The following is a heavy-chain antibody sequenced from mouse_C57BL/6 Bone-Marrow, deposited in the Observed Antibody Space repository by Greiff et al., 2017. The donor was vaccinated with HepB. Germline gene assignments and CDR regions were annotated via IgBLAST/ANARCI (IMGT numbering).Heavy chain of an antibody. Sequence: VQLQQSGPELVKPGASVKISCKASGYTFTDYYMNWVKQSHGKSLEWIGDINPNNGGTSYNQKFKGKATLTVDKSSSTAYMELRSLTSEDSAVYYCARESYGSSLYWYFDVWGTGTTVTVSS. CDR1: GYTFTDYY. D-gene: IGHD1-1*01. V-gene: IGHV1-26*01. CDR3: ARESYGSSLYWYFDV. J-gene: IGHJ1*03. CDR2: INPNNGGT.